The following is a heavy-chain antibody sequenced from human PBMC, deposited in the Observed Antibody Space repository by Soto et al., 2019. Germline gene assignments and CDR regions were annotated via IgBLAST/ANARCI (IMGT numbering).Heavy chain of an antibody. V-gene: IGHV1-2*04. CDR2: INPNSGGT. Sequence: ASVKVSCKASGYTFTGYYMHWVRQAPGQGLEWMGWINPNSGGTNYAQKFQGWVTMTRDTSISTAYMELSRLRSDDTAVYYCARLDPLGIDAFDIWGQGTMVTVSS. J-gene: IGHJ3*02. D-gene: IGHD3-10*01. CDR1: GYTFTGYY. CDR3: ARLDPLGIDAFDI.